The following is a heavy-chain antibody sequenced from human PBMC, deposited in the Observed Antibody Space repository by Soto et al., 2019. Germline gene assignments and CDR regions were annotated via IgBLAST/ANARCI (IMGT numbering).Heavy chain of an antibody. D-gene: IGHD4-17*01. V-gene: IGHV4-59*08. CDR2: VRYTGST. CDR3: TRHDGNYRNVLDY. Sequence: QVQLRESGPGLVKPSATLSLTCTVSAGSVSGYYWSWIRQPPGKAPEWIGYVRYTGSTKYNPSISHRVTISVDASNNQFSLSLSSVTAVDTAVYYCTRHDGNYRNVLDYWGQGALVTVSS. J-gene: IGHJ4*02. CDR1: AGSVSGYY.